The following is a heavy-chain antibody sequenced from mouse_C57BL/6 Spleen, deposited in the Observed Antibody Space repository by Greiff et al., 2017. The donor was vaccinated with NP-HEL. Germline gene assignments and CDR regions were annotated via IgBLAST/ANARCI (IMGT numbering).Heavy chain of an antibody. J-gene: IGHJ1*03. CDR3: ARSRWDGRYFDV. CDR1: GYAFSSSW. V-gene: IGHV1-82*01. CDR2: IYPGDGDT. Sequence: VQLQQSGPELVKPGASVKISCKASGYAFSSSWMNWVKQRPGKGLEWIGRIYPGDGDTNYNGKFKGKATLTADKSSSTAYMQLSSLTSEDSAVYFCARSRWDGRYFDVGGTGTTVTVSS. D-gene: IGHD4-1*01.